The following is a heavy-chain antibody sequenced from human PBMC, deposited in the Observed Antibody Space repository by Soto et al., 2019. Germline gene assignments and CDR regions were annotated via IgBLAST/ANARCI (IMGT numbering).Heavy chain of an antibody. CDR3: ARGLILWFGELSRRGGYYYYMDV. CDR2: INDSGDI. V-gene: IGHV4-34*01. D-gene: IGHD3-10*01. J-gene: IGHJ6*03. Sequence: QVQPQQWGAGLLKPSETLSLTCAVYGGSFSGYQWTWIRQTPGKRLEWIGEINDSGDINYNPSLKSRVTILVDTPKKQISLKLSSVTAADTAVYYCARGLILWFGELSRRGGYYYYMDVWGKGTTVTVSS. CDR1: GGSFSGYQ.